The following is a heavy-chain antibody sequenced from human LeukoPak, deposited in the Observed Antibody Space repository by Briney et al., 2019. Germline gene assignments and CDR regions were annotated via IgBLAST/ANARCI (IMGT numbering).Heavy chain of an antibody. J-gene: IGHJ4*02. CDR2: ISSSSSYI. Sequence: PGGSLRLSCAASGFTFSSYSMNWVRQAPGKGLEWVSSISSSSSYIYYADSVKGRFTISRDNAKNSLYLQMNSLRADDTAVYYCARHSSGWYGPGDYWGQGTLVTVSS. CDR3: ARHSSGWYGPGDY. CDR1: GFTFSSYS. V-gene: IGHV3-21*01. D-gene: IGHD6-19*01.